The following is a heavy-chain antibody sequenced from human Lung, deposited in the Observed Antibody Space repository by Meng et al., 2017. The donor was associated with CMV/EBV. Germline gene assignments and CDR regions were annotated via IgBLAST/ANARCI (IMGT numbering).Heavy chain of an antibody. D-gene: IGHD2-21*01. V-gene: IGHV5-51*01. J-gene: IGHJ4*01. CDR1: GYSFASYC. CDR2: IYPSDSDT. CDR3: ARRHFLYCGTDCECDF. Sequence: GGSLRLXCEGSGYSFASYCIGWVRQMPGKGLEWMGIIYPSDSDTIYNQSFQGQVTISADTSISTAYLQWNSLKASDTAMYYCARRHFLYCGTDCECDFWGQGTXVTVSS.